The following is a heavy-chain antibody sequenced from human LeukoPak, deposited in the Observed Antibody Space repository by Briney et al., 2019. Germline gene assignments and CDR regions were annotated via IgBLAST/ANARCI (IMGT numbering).Heavy chain of an antibody. D-gene: IGHD3-22*01. CDR3: ARRYYYDSSGYYHYFDY. CDR1: GFTFSSYS. J-gene: IGHJ4*02. Sequence: GGSLRLSCAASGFTFSSYSMNWVRQAPGKGLEWVSYISSSSTIYYADSVKGRFTISRDNAKNSLDLQMNSLRAEDTAVYYCARRYYYDSSGYYHYFDYWGQGTLVTVSS. V-gene: IGHV3-48*01. CDR2: ISSSSTI.